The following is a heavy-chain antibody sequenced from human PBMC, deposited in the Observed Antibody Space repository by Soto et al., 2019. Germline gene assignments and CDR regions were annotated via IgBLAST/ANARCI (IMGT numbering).Heavy chain of an antibody. CDR2: IYYSGST. CDR3: ARSIDP. J-gene: IGHJ5*02. V-gene: IGHV4-31*03. CDR1: GGSISSGGYY. Sequence: PSETLSLTCTVSGGSISSGGYYWSWIRQHPGKGMEWIGYIYYSGSTYYNTSLKSRVTISVDTSKNQLSLNLSSVTAADTAVYDCARSIDPWGQGTLVTVSS.